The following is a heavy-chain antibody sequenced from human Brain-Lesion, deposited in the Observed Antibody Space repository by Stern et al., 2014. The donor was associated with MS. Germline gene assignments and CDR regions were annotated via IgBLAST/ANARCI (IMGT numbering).Heavy chain of an antibody. D-gene: IGHD1-26*01. CDR1: GGSISSSGYY. J-gene: IGHJ5*02. V-gene: IGHV4-61*02. CDR3: ATTRWDLFTWNWFDP. Sequence: VQLVQSGPGLVKPSQTLSLTCTVSGGSISSSGYYWSWIRQPADKGLEWIGRIHDSGNLSSTPPLKSRVTISMDTAKNKFSLKLPSVTAADTAVYYCATTRWDLFTWNWFDPWGQGTLVTVSS. CDR2: IHDSGNL.